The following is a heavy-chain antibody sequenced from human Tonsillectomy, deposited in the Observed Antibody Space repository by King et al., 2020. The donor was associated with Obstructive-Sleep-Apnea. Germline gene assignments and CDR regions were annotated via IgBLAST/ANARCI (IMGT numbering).Heavy chain of an antibody. V-gene: IGHV4-34*01. J-gene: IGHJ5*02. D-gene: IGHD6-13*01. CDR1: GGPFSDYY. Sequence: VQLQQWGAGLLKPSETLSLTCAVFGGPFSDYYWSWIRQPPGKGLEWIGEINHSGSTNYDPSLKSRVTLSVDTSKNQFSLNLNSVTAADTAVYFCARGSGAAAVNWFDPWGQGTLVTVSS. CDR2: INHSGST. CDR3: ARGSGAAAVNWFDP.